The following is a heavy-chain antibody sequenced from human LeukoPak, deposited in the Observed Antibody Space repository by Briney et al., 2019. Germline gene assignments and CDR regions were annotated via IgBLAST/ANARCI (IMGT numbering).Heavy chain of an antibody. CDR1: GGSISSGGGYY. J-gene: IGHJ3*02. V-gene: IGHV4-30-2*01. CDR3: ARGESIVGAIADAFDI. CDR2: IYHSGST. Sequence: PSQTLSLTCTVSGGSISSGGGYYWSWIRQPPGKGLEWIGYIYHSGSTYYNPSLKSRVTISVDRSKNQFSLKLSSVTAADTAVYYCARGESIVGAIADAFDIWGQGTMVTVSS. D-gene: IGHD1-26*01.